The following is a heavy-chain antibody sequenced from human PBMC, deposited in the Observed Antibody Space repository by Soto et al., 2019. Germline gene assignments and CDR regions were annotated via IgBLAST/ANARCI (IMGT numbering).Heavy chain of an antibody. J-gene: IGHJ4*02. CDR3: AKGPRPYIVGATIFDY. CDR1: GFTFSSYA. D-gene: IGHD1-26*01. Sequence: PGGSLRLSCAASGFTFSSYAMSWVRQAPGKGLEWVSAISGSGGSTYYVDSVKGRFTISRDNSKNTLYLQMNSLRAEDTAVYYCAKGPRPYIVGATIFDYWGQGTLVTVSS. CDR2: ISGSGGST. V-gene: IGHV3-23*01.